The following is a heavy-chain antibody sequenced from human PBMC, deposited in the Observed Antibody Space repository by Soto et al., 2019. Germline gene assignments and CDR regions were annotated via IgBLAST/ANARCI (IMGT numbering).Heavy chain of an antibody. CDR2: IYPGDSDT. V-gene: IGHV5-51*01. J-gene: IGHJ4*02. Sequence: PGESLKISCKGSGYSFVSYWIAWVRQMPGKGLEWMGSIYPGDSDTTHSPSIQGQVTISADKSSTTVYLQWNTLKASDTAMYYCAKTDGSEVEYWGQGTQVTVSS. D-gene: IGHD2-2*03. CDR1: GYSFVSYW. CDR3: AKTDGSEVEY.